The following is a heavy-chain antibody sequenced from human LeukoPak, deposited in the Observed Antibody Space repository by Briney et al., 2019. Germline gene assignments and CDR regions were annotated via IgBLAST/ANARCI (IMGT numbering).Heavy chain of an antibody. V-gene: IGHV3-11*01. J-gene: IGHJ4*02. CDR2: ISSSGSTI. CDR3: ARGQQLVRFLPWDY. Sequence: GGSLRLSCAASGFTFSDYYMSWIRQAPGKGLEWVSYISSSGSTIYYADSVKGRFTISRDNAKNSLYLQMNSLRAKDTAVYYCARGQQLVRFLPWDYWGQGTLVTVSS. D-gene: IGHD6-6*01. CDR1: GFTFSDYY.